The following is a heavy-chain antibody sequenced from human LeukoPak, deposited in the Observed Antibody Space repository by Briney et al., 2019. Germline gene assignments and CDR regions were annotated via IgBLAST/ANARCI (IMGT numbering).Heavy chain of an antibody. CDR3: AREGRWLQSVDAFDI. J-gene: IGHJ3*02. D-gene: IGHD5-24*01. CDR1: GYSISSGYY. Sequence: SETLSLTCTVSGYSISSGYYWGWIRQPPGKGLEWIGSIYHSGSTYYNPSLKSRVTISVDTSKNQFSLKLSSVTAADTAVYYCAREGRWLQSVDAFDIWGQGTMVTVSS. V-gene: IGHV4-38-2*02. CDR2: IYHSGST.